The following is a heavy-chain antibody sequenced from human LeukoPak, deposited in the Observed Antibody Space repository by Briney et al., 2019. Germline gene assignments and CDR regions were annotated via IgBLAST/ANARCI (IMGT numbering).Heavy chain of an antibody. J-gene: IGHJ4*02. CDR2: INHSGST. CDR1: GGSFSGYY. CDR3: ARVGVGYSGYDPFDY. Sequence: SETLSLTCAVYGGSFSGYYWSWIRQPPGKGLEWIGEINHSGSTNYNPSLKSRVTISVDKSKNQFSLKLSSVTAADTAVYYCARVGVGYSGYDPFDYWGQGTLVTVSS. V-gene: IGHV4-34*01. D-gene: IGHD5-12*01.